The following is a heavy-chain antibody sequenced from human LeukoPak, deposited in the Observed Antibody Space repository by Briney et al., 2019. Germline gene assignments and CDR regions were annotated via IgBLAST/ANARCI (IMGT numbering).Heavy chain of an antibody. CDR1: GFTFSSYE. J-gene: IGHJ4*02. Sequence: GGSLRLSCAASGFTFSSYEMNWVRQAPGKGLEWVSYISSSGSTIYYADSVKGRFTISRDNAKNSLYLQMNSLRAEDTALYYCAKGDSSSWYSDYFDYWGQGTLVTVSS. V-gene: IGHV3-48*03. CDR2: ISSSGSTI. D-gene: IGHD6-13*01. CDR3: AKGDSSSWYSDYFDY.